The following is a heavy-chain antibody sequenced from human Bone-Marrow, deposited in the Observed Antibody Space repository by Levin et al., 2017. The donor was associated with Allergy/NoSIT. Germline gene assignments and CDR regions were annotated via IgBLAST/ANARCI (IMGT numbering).Heavy chain of an antibody. CDR3: ARGEISGVTGDY. D-gene: IGHD3-10*01. J-gene: IGHJ4*02. V-gene: IGHV3-53*01. CDR1: GFTVSNNY. CDR2: IYSGGST. Sequence: SGGSLRLSCAASGFTVSNNYMRWVRQAPGKGLEWVSLIYSGGSTYYADSVKGRFTISRDQSKNTLYLQMNSLRVEDTAVYYCARGEISGVTGDYWGQGTLVTVSS.